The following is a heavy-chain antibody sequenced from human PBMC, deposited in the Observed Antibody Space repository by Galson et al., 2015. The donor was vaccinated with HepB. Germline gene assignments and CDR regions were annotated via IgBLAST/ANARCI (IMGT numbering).Heavy chain of an antibody. D-gene: IGHD3-22*01. Sequence: SLRLSCAASGFTFSNAWMSWVRQAPGKGLEWVGRIKSKTGGGTTDYAAPVKGRFTISRDDSKNTLYLQMNSLKTEDTAVYYCTTDLDYYDSSGYDKVYWGQGTLVTVSS. J-gene: IGHJ4*02. CDR3: TTDLDYYDSSGYDKVY. CDR1: GFTFSNAW. CDR2: IKSKTGGGTT. V-gene: IGHV3-15*01.